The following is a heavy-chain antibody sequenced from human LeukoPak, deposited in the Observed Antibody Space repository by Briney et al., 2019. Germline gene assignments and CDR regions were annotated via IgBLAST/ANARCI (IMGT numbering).Heavy chain of an antibody. CDR2: ISGSGGTT. D-gene: IGHD2-2*02. Sequence: GGSLRLSCAASGFTFSSYAMSWVRQAPGKGLEWVSAISGSGGTTYYADSVKGRLTISRENSKNTLYLQMNNLRAEDTAVYSCAKSGYISPFDYWGQGTLVTVSS. J-gene: IGHJ4*02. CDR1: GFTFSSYA. CDR3: AKSGYISPFDY. V-gene: IGHV3-23*01.